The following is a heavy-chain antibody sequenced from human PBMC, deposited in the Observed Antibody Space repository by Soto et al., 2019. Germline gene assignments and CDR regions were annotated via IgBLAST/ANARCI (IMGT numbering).Heavy chain of an antibody. Sequence: SVKVSCKASGFTFTSSAVQWVRQARVQRLEWIGWIVVGSGNTNYAQKFQERVTITRDMSTSTAYMELSRLRSEDTAVYYCAAAPRYYDSSGPRWFDPWGQGTLVTVSS. D-gene: IGHD3-22*01. V-gene: IGHV1-58*01. CDR1: GFTFTSSA. CDR2: IVVGSGNT. J-gene: IGHJ5*02. CDR3: AAAPRYYDSSGPRWFDP.